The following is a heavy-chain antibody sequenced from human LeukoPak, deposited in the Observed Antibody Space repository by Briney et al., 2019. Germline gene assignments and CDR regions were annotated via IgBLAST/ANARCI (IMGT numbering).Heavy chain of an antibody. CDR2: IYYSGST. J-gene: IGHJ4*02. CDR3: ARDGVLWFGELSYFDY. V-gene: IGHV4-59*01. Sequence: SETLSLTCNVSGGSINSYYWSWIRQPPGKGLEWIGYIYYSGSTNYNPSLKSRVTISVDTSKNQFSLKLSSVTAADTAVYYCARDGVLWFGELSYFDYWGQGTLVTVSS. CDR1: GGSINSYY. D-gene: IGHD3-10*01.